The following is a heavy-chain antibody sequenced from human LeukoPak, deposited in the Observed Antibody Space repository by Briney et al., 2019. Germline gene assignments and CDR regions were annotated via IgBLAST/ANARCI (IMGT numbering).Heavy chain of an antibody. D-gene: IGHD6-6*01. Sequence: SETLSLTCTVSGGSVSSGSYYWSWIRQPPGKGLEWIGYIYYSGSTNYNPSLKSRVTISVGTSKNRFSLKLSSVTAADTAVYYCARESRIAARNFDYWGQGTLVTVSS. CDR1: GGSVSSGSYY. J-gene: IGHJ4*02. V-gene: IGHV4-61*01. CDR2: IYYSGST. CDR3: ARESRIAARNFDY.